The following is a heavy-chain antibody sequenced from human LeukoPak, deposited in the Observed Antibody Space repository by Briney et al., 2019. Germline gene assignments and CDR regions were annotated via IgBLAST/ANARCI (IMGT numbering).Heavy chain of an antibody. Sequence: GRSLRLSCAASGFTFSSYGMHWVRQAPGKGLEWVAVISYDGSNKYYADSVKGRFTISRDNSKNTLYLQMNSPRAEDTAVYYCAKWRQDCSGGSCSDYYYYGMDVWGKGTTVTVSS. CDR1: GFTFSSYG. D-gene: IGHD2-15*01. J-gene: IGHJ6*04. CDR3: AKWRQDCSGGSCSDYYYYGMDV. V-gene: IGHV3-30*18. CDR2: ISYDGSNK.